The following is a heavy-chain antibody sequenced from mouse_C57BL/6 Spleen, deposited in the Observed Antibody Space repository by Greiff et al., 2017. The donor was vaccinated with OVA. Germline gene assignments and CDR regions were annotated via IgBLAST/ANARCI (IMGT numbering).Heavy chain of an antibody. CDR3: AREGYDWYFDV. CDR1: GYTFTDYN. D-gene: IGHD3-1*01. V-gene: IGHV1-18*01. CDR2: INPNNGGT. J-gene: IGHJ1*03. Sequence: EVQLQQSGPELVKPGASVKIPCTASGYTFTDYNMDWVKQSHGKSLEWIGEINPNNGGTIYNQKFKGKATLTVDKSSSTAYMELRSLTSEDTAVYYCAREGYDWYFDVWGTGTTVTVSS.